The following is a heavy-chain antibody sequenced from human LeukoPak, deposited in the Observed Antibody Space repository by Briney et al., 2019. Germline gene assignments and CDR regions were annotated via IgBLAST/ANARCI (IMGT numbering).Heavy chain of an antibody. Sequence: PSETLSLTCTVSGGSISSYYWSWIRQPPGKGLEWIEYIYYSGSTNYNPSLKSRVTISVDTSKNQFSLKLSSVTAADTAVYYCAREPEGDYYYYGMDVWGQGTTVTVSS. CDR1: GGSISSYY. V-gene: IGHV4-59*12. CDR3: AREPEGDYYYYGMDV. J-gene: IGHJ6*02. CDR2: IYYSGST. D-gene: IGHD3-10*01.